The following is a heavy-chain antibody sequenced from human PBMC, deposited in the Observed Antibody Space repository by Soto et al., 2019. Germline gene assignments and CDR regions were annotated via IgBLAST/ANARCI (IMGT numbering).Heavy chain of an antibody. D-gene: IGHD1-26*01. CDR1: GDSVSSDRYF. Sequence: ETLSLTCSVSGDSVSSDRYFWTWIRQPPGKGLEWIAYISYTGDTNYNPSLKSRVTISVDTSRNQFSLTLTSVTAADTAVYFCARIVVGATVDLWGQGSLVTVSS. V-gene: IGHV4-61*01. CDR3: ARIVVGATVDL. J-gene: IGHJ5*02. CDR2: ISYTGDT.